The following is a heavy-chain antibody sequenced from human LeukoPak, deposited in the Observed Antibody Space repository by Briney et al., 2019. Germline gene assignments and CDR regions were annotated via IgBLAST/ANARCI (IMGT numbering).Heavy chain of an antibody. CDR3: ASGPHIVVVPAATYYYYMDV. Sequence: SVKVSCKASGGTFSSYAISWVRQAPGQGLEWMGGIIPIFGTANYAQKFQGRVTITTDESTSTAYMELGSLRSEDTAVYYCASGPHIVVVPAATYYYYMDVWGKGTTVTVSS. CDR1: GGTFSSYA. V-gene: IGHV1-69*05. J-gene: IGHJ6*03. D-gene: IGHD2-2*01. CDR2: IIPIFGTA.